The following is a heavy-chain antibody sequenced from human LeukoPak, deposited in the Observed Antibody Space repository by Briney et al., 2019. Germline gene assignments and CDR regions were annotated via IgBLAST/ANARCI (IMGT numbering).Heavy chain of an antibody. CDR1: GVSIRKYY. D-gene: IGHD2-2*02. CDR3: ACYSSPGGWGVFDY. J-gene: IGHJ4*02. Sequence: SETLSLSCTVSGVSIRKYYWRWLRQPLEKGLEWICYIYNSGSTTYNPSRNSRLFISVDTSRNQFSLKLTSVTAADTAVYYCACYSSPGGWGVFDYWGQGALVTVSS. CDR2: IYNSGST. V-gene: IGHV4-4*08.